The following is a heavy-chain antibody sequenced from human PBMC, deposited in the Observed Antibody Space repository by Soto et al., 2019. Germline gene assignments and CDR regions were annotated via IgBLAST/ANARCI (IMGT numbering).Heavy chain of an antibody. CDR3: AKSRGGPAATWGSPNYFDY. Sequence: GGSLRLSCAASGFTFSSYAMSWVRQAPGKGLEWVSAISGSGGSTYYADSVKGRFTISRDNSKNTLYLQMNCLRAEDTAVYYCAKSRGGPAATWGSPNYFDYWGQGTLVTVSS. CDR2: ISGSGGST. CDR1: GFTFSSYA. D-gene: IGHD2-2*01. V-gene: IGHV3-23*01. J-gene: IGHJ4*02.